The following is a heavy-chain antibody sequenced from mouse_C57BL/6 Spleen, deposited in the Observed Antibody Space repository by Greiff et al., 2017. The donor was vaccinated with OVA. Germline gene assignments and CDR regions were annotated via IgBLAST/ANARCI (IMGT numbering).Heavy chain of an antibody. D-gene: IGHD3-1*01. V-gene: IGHV1-76*01. Sequence: VQLQQSGAELVRPGASVKLSCKASGYTFTDYYINWVKQRPGQGLEWIARIYPGSGNTYYNEKFKGKATLTAEKSSSTAYMQLSSLTSEDSAVYFCARNGRRGFAYWGQGTLVTVSA. J-gene: IGHJ3*01. CDR1: GYTFTDYY. CDR3: ARNGRRGFAY. CDR2: IYPGSGNT.